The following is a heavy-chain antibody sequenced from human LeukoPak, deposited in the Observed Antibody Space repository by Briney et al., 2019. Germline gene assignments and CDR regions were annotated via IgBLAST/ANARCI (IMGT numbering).Heavy chain of an antibody. CDR1: GGSISSYY. D-gene: IGHD4-17*01. Sequence: SETLSLTCTVSGGSISSYYWSWIRQPAGKGLEWIGRIYTSGSTNYNPSLKSRVTMSVDTSKNQFSLKLSSVAAADTAVYYCAGDYYLGRWYFDLWGRGTLVTVSS. V-gene: IGHV4-4*07. CDR2: IYTSGST. J-gene: IGHJ2*01. CDR3: AGDYYLGRWYFDL.